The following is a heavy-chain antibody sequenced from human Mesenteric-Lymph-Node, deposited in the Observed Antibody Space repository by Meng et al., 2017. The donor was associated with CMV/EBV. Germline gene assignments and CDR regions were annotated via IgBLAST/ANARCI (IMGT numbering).Heavy chain of an antibody. V-gene: IGHV3-21*01. CDR2: VSSGSFHI. CDR1: GFMFSSYS. Sequence: GESLKISCAASGFMFSSYSMNWVRQAPGKGLEWVSSVSSGSFHIYYADSVKGRFTISRDDAKNSMYLQMNSLRAEDTALYYCTNSVGQWLDWFAPWGQGTLVTVSS. J-gene: IGHJ5*02. CDR3: TNSVGQWLDWFAP. D-gene: IGHD6-19*01.